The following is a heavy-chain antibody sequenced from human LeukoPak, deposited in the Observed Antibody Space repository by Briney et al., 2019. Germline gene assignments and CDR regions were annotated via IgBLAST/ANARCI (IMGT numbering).Heavy chain of an antibody. J-gene: IGHJ4*02. CDR3: SISSGLLRGPTGSIAAAGSD. D-gene: IGHD6-13*01. Sequence: ASVKVSCKASGYTFTSYGISWVRQAPGQGLEWMGWISAYNGNTNYAQKLQGRVTMTTDTSTSTAYMELRSLRSDDTAVYYCSISSGLLRGPTGSIAAAGSDWGQGTLVTVSS. V-gene: IGHV1-18*01. CDR2: ISAYNGNT. CDR1: GYTFTSYG.